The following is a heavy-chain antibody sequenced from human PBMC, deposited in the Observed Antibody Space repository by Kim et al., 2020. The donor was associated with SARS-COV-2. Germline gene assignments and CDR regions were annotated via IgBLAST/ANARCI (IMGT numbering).Heavy chain of an antibody. Sequence: SETLSLTCAVSGGSISRGGYSWSWIRQPPGKGLEWIGYIYHSGSTYYNPSLKSRVTISVDRSKNQFSLKLSSVTAADTAVYYCAGFSGGGGGMDVWGQGTTVTVSS. J-gene: IGHJ6*02. D-gene: IGHD2-8*02. V-gene: IGHV4-30-2*01. CDR1: GGSISRGGYS. CDR2: IYHSGST. CDR3: AGFSGGGGGMDV.